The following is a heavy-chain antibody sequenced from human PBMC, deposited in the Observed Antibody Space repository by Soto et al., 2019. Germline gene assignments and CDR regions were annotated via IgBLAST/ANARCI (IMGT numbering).Heavy chain of an antibody. CDR2: LAHDGTTT. D-gene: IGHD6-25*01. J-gene: IGHJ5*02. V-gene: IGHV3-30*03. Sequence: QVQLVESGGGVVQPGRSLRLSCAASGFTVNNYGMHWVRQAPGKGLAWVAILAHDGTTTYFGDSVRGRFTVSRDESANTLYLQMNSLRSEDTAVYYCARDWGSSGWFNWFDPWGQGILVIVSS. CDR1: GFTVNNYG. CDR3: ARDWGSSGWFNWFDP.